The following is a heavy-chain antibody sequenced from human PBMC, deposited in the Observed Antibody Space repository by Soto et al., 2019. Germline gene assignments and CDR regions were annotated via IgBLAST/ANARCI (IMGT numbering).Heavy chain of an antibody. CDR2: IYYSGST. CDR1: GGSISSSSYY. Sequence: QLQLQESGPGLVKPSETLSLTCTVSGGSISSSSYYWGWIRQPPGKGLEWIGSIYYSGSTYYNPPLKSRVTISVDTSKNQFSLKLSSVTAADTAVYYCARGDYGDYGGLLKHENWFDPWGQGTLVTVSS. J-gene: IGHJ5*02. V-gene: IGHV4-39*01. CDR3: ARGDYGDYGGLLKHENWFDP. D-gene: IGHD4-17*01.